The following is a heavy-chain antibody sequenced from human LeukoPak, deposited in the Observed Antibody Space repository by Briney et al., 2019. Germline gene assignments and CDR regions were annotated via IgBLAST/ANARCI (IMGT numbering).Heavy chain of an antibody. CDR3: AKFYGVPIVL. Sequence: SETLSLTCTVSGGSISSGSYYWSWIRQPAGKGLEWIGRIYTSGSTNYNPSLESRVTISVDTSKNQFSLKLSSVTAADTAVYYCAKFYGVPIVLWGQGTLVTVSS. D-gene: IGHD1-26*01. V-gene: IGHV4-61*02. J-gene: IGHJ4*02. CDR1: GGSISSGSYY. CDR2: IYTSGST.